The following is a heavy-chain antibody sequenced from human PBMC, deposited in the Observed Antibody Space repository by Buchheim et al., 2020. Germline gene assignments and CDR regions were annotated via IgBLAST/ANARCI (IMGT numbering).Heavy chain of an antibody. J-gene: IGHJ6*02. D-gene: IGHD5-12*01. CDR2: ISSSGSSS. Sequence: EVQLVESGGDLVQPGGSLRLSCEASGFTFSSYSVNWVRQAPGKGLEWISYISSSGSSSSYADSVKGRFTISRDNAQNSLSLQMNSLRDEDTAVYYCARDFGYSGYDHRRVYYYYGMDVWGQGTT. CDR3: ARDFGYSGYDHRRVYYYYGMDV. CDR1: GFTFSSYS. V-gene: IGHV3-48*02.